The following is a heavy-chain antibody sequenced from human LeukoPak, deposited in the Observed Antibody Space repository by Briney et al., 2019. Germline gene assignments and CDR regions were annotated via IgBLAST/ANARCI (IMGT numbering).Heavy chain of an antibody. CDR3: ARGYYDSSGYPGDFDY. CDR1: GGSISSYY. CDR2: IYTSGST. V-gene: IGHV4-4*07. J-gene: IGHJ4*02. D-gene: IGHD3-22*01. Sequence: SETLSLTCTVSGGSISSYYWSWIRQPAGKGLEWIGRIYTSGSTNYNPSLKSRVTMSVDTSKNQFSLKLSSVTAADTAVYYCARGYYDSSGYPGDFDYWGQGTLATVSS.